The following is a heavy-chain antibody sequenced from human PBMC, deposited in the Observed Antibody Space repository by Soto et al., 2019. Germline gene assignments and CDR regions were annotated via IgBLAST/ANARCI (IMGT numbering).Heavy chain of an antibody. CDR3: ATLGVAGADY. D-gene: IGHD6-19*01. CDR2: IKTDGSTT. J-gene: IGHJ4*02. CDR1: GLAFXSYW. Sequence: GGSLRLSCASSGLAFXSYWMHWVRQAPGKGLVWVSHIKTDGSTTSYADSVKGRFTISRDDAKNTLYLQMNSLRVEDTAVYYCATLGVAGADYWGLGTLVTVSS. V-gene: IGHV3-74*01.